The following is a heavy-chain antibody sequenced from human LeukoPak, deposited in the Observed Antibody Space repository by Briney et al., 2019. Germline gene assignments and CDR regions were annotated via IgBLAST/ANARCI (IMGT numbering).Heavy chain of an antibody. Sequence: PSETLTLTCTVSGGSISSGDYYWSWIRQPPGKGLEWIGYIYYSGSTYYNPSLKSRVTISVDTSKNQFSLKLSSVTAADTAVYYCARGRITMVRGVIFESSSDAFGIWGQGTMVTVSS. CDR3: ARGRITMVRGVIFESSSDAFGI. D-gene: IGHD3-10*01. V-gene: IGHV4-30-4*08. CDR2: IYYSGST. J-gene: IGHJ3*02. CDR1: GGSISSGDYY.